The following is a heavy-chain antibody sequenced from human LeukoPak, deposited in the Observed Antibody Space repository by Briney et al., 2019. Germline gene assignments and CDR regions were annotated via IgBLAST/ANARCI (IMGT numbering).Heavy chain of an antibody. D-gene: IGHD6-13*01. CDR2: ISSSSSYI. Sequence: GGSLRLSCAASGFTFSSYSMNWVRQAPGKGLEWVSSISSSSSYIYYADSVKGRFTISRDNAKNSLYLQMNSLRAEDTAVYYCARDLSSSWYYYYYGMDVWGQGTTVTVSS. CDR3: ARDLSSSWYYYYYGMDV. J-gene: IGHJ6*02. CDR1: GFTFSSYS. V-gene: IGHV3-21*04.